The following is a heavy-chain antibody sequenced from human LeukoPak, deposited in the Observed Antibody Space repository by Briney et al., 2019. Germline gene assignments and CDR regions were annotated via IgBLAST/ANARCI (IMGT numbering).Heavy chain of an antibody. CDR1: GFTFRNYW. Sequence: GGSLRLSCAASGFTFRNYWMSWVRRTPGKGLEWVASINVDGSEKNYVDSVKGRFTMSRDNARNSVYLQMESLRVEDTALYYCARGGHHSVDYWGQGTLVTVSS. CDR3: ARGGHHSVDY. D-gene: IGHD2-21*01. V-gene: IGHV3-7*01. J-gene: IGHJ4*02. CDR2: INVDGSEK.